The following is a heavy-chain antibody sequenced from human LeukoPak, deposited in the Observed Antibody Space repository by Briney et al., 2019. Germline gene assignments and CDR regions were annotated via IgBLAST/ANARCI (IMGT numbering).Heavy chain of an antibody. CDR1: GGSISSGGYY. V-gene: IGHV4-30-2*01. Sequence: SETLSLTCTVSGGSISSGGYYWSWIRQPPGKGLEWIGYIYHSGTTYYNPSLKSRVTISVDRSKNQFSLRLSSVTAADTAVYYCARGRTGGSCYSHTLDYWAQGTLVTVSS. D-gene: IGHD2-15*01. J-gene: IGHJ4*02. CDR2: IYHSGTT. CDR3: ARGRTGGSCYSHTLDY.